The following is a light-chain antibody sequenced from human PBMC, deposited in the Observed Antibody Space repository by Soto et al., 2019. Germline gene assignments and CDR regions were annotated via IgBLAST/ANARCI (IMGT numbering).Light chain of an antibody. CDR2: DVS. V-gene: IGKV1-5*01. CDR1: QTINNW. J-gene: IGKJ1*01. Sequence: DIQMTQTPSTLSASVGDRLTITCRASQTINNWLALYQQKPGKDPXXLIYDVSTLGSGVPSRFSGSGSGTEFTLTISGLQPDDSATYYCQQYNTFWTFGQGTKV. CDR3: QQYNTFWT.